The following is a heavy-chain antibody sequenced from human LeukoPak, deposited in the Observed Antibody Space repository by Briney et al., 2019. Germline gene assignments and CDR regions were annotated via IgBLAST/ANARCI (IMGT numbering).Heavy chain of an antibody. V-gene: IGHV4-39*07. CDR3: ARDFSSSSTVYYYYYMDV. J-gene: IGHJ6*03. D-gene: IGHD6-6*01. CDR2: ISYSGTT. CDR1: GGSISSRPYY. Sequence: SETLSLTCTVSGGSISSRPYYWGWVRQPPGKGLEWIGTISYSGTTYYSPSLKSRVTISLDTSKNQYSLKLSSVTAADTAIYYCARDFSSSSTVYYYYYMDVWGKGTTVTVSS.